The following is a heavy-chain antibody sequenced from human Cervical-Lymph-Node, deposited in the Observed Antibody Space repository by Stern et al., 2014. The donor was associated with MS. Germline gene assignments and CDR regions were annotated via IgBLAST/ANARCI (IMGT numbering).Heavy chain of an antibody. Sequence: QVPLAQSWAEVKKPGSSVKVSCKASGDTFSRYAINWVRQDPGQGLEWLGGITPVFGTTIYAQKFQGRVTITADKSTNTAYMELMTLRSEDTAVYYCARGGGLVGYFDYWGQGTLVSVSS. J-gene: IGHJ4*02. D-gene: IGHD1-26*01. CDR3: ARGGGLVGYFDY. V-gene: IGHV1-69*14. CDR1: GDTFSRYA. CDR2: ITPVFGTT.